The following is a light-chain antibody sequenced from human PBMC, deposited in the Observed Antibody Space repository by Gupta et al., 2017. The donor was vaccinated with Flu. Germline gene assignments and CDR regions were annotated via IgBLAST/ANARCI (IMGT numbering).Light chain of an antibody. Sequence: PSSLSASVGDRVTITCRASQNIKNYLNWYQQKPGQAPKILIYAASRLRSGVPFRFSGSGSGTDFTLTISSLQPEDFATYYCQQMDNTPWTFGQGTKVEIK. CDR2: AAS. CDR1: QNIKNY. CDR3: QQMDNTPWT. V-gene: IGKV1-39*01. J-gene: IGKJ1*01.